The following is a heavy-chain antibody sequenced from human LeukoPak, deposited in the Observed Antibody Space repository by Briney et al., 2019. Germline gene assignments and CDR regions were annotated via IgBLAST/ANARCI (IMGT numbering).Heavy chain of an antibody. V-gene: IGHV3-21*01. CDR2: ISSSSSYI. Sequence: PGGSLRLSCAASGFTFSSYSMNWVRQAPGKGLEWVSSISSSSSYIYYADSVKGRFTISRDNAKNSLYLQMNSLRAEDTAVYYYARDCSSTSCYLITPYDYWGQGTLVTVSS. CDR1: GFTFSSYS. CDR3: ARDCSSTSCYLITPYDY. J-gene: IGHJ4*02. D-gene: IGHD2-2*01.